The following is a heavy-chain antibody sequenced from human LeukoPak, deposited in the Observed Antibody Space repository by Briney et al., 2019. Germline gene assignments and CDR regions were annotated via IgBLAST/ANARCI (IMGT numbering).Heavy chain of an antibody. Sequence: GRSLRLSCAASGFTFSNCGMHWVRQAPGKGLEWVAVISYDGSNKYYADSVKGRFTISRDNSKNTLYLQMNSLRAEDTAVYYCARDRDYDRDYYYGMDVWGQGTTVTVSS. D-gene: IGHD3-22*01. J-gene: IGHJ6*02. CDR1: GFTFSNCG. CDR3: ARDRDYDRDYYYGMDV. V-gene: IGHV3-30*03. CDR2: ISYDGSNK.